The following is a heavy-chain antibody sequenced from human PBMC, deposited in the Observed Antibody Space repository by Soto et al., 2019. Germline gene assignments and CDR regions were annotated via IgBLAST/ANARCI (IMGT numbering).Heavy chain of an antibody. CDR1: GGSISSYY. Sequence: QVQLQESGPGLVKPSETLSLTCTVSGGSISSYYWSWIRQPPGKGLEWIGYIYYSGSTNYNPSLKSRVTISVDTAKNQFSLKLSSGTAADTAVYYCARAWGRVFDYWGQGTLVTVSS. J-gene: IGHJ4*02. CDR2: IYYSGST. CDR3: ARAWGRVFDY. V-gene: IGHV4-59*01. D-gene: IGHD3-16*01.